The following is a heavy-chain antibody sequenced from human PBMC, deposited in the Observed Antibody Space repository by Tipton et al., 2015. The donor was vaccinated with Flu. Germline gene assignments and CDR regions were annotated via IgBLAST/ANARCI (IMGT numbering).Heavy chain of an antibody. J-gene: IGHJ6*02. V-gene: IGHV5-51*01. CDR1: GYSFTSYW. CDR2: IYPGDSDT. D-gene: IGHD5-12*01. Sequence: EVQLVQSGAEVKKPGESLKISCKGSGYSFTSYWIGWVRQMPGKGLEWMGIIYPGDSDTRYSPSFQGQVTISADKSISTAYLQWSSLKASDTAMYYCARQVATTPYYYYYYGMDVWGQGTTVTVSS. CDR3: ARQVATTPYYYYYYGMDV.